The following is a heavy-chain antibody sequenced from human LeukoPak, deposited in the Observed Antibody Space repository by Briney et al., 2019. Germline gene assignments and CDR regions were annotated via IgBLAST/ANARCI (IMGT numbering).Heavy chain of an antibody. CDR2: IYHSGST. CDR1: GYAISSGYF. J-gene: IGHJ5*02. CDR3: ARGYSSSWYFNWFDP. V-gene: IGHV4-38-2*02. D-gene: IGHD6-13*01. Sequence: SETLSLTCTVSGYAISSGYFWGWIRQPPGKGLEWIGTIYHSGSTYYNPSLKSRVTISVDTSKNQFSLKLSSVTAADTAVYYCARGYSSSWYFNWFDPWGQGTLVTVSS.